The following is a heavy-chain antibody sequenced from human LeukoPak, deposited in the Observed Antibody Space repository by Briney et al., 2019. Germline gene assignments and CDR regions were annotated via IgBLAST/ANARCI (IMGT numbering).Heavy chain of an antibody. J-gene: IGHJ4*02. CDR3: ARAFRGYPGAHFDY. CDR2: IIPIFGTA. V-gene: IGHV1-69*13. CDR1: GGTFGSYA. Sequence: ASVTVSCTASGGTFGSYAISWVRQAPGQGLEWMGGIIPIFGTANYAQKFQGRVTITADESTSTAYMELSSLRSEDTAVYYCARAFRGYPGAHFDYWGQGTLVTVSS. D-gene: IGHD5-12*01.